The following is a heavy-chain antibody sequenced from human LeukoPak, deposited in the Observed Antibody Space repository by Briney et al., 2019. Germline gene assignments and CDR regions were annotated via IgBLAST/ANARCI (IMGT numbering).Heavy chain of an antibody. Sequence: PSETLSLTCAVYGGSFSGYYWSWIRQPPGKGLEWIGEINHSGSTNYNPSLKSRVTISVDTSKNQFSLKLSSVTAADTAVYFCVRLIPRIAGAADDYWGQGTLVTVSS. J-gene: IGHJ4*02. CDR3: VRLIPRIAGAADDY. D-gene: IGHD6-13*01. V-gene: IGHV4-34*01. CDR2: INHSGST. CDR1: GGSFSGYY.